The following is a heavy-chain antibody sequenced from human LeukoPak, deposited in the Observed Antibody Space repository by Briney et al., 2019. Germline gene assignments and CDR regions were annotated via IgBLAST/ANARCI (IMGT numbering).Heavy chain of an antibody. Sequence: GGSLRLSCAASGFTFSSYWMHWVRQAPGRGLVWVSRINSDGSSASYADSAKGRFTISRDNAKNTLYLQMNSLRAEDTAVYYCAMNYGYYYYYMDVWGKGTTVTVSS. CDR3: AMNYGYYYYYMDV. D-gene: IGHD1-7*01. CDR2: INSDGSSA. V-gene: IGHV3-74*01. J-gene: IGHJ6*03. CDR1: GFTFSSYW.